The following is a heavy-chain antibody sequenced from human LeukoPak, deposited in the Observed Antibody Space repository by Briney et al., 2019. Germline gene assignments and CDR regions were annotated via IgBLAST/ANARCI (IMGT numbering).Heavy chain of an antibody. J-gene: IGHJ6*04. CDR2: IYYSGST. D-gene: IGHD3-10*01. Sequence: SETLSLTCTVSGVSISSYYCSWIRQPPGKGLEWVGYIYYSGSTNYNASLKSRVTISVDPSKHQFSLKLSSVTAADTAVYYCARRMVVDSGRNYYYYGMDVWGKGTTVTVSS. CDR1: GVSISSYY. CDR3: ARRMVVDSGRNYYYYGMDV. V-gene: IGHV4-59*01.